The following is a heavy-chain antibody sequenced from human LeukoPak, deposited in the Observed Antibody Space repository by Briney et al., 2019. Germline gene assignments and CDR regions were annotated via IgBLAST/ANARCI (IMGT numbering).Heavy chain of an antibody. CDR1: GFTFSTYG. Sequence: PGGSRRLSCAASGFTFSTYGMHWVRQAPGRGLEWVAFIRHDGSNKYYADSVKGRFIISRDNSKNTLYVQMNSLRAEDTAVYYCARDPDWLRFEGNYFDYWGQGTLVTVSS. CDR3: ARDPDWLRFEGNYFDY. V-gene: IGHV3-30*02. CDR2: IRHDGSNK. J-gene: IGHJ4*02. D-gene: IGHD5-12*01.